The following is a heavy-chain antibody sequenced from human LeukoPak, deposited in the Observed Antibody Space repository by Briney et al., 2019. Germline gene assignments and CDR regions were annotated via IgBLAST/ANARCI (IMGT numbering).Heavy chain of an antibody. J-gene: IGHJ4*02. CDR2: INPDGNKK. V-gene: IGHV3-7*01. Sequence: GGSLRLSCAVSGLTFSSSWMDWVRQAPGKGLEWVASINPDGNKKYSADSVKGRFTISRDNAENSLYLQMNSLRVEDTAFYYCARDLAYSRLDYWGQGMLVTASS. CDR3: ARDLAYSRLDY. D-gene: IGHD5-18*01. CDR1: GLTFSSSW.